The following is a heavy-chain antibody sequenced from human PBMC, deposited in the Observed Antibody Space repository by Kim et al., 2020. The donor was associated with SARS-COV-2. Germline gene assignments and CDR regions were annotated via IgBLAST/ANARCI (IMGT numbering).Heavy chain of an antibody. V-gene: IGHV3-23*01. CDR3: AANREDGYNYSVY. D-gene: IGHD1-20*01. CDR2: ISGSGATT. Sequence: GGSLRLSCAASGFTFSNYFMTWVRQAPGKGLEWVSVISGSGATTYYADSVKGRFTISRDNSKNTLYLQLNSLRAEDAAVYYCAANREDGYNYSVYWGQGTLATVSS. CDR1: GFTFSNYF. J-gene: IGHJ4*02.